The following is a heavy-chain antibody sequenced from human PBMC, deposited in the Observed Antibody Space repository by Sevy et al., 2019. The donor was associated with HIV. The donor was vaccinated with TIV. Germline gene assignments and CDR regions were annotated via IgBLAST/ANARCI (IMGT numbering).Heavy chain of an antibody. D-gene: IGHD2-2*01. Sequence: SETLSLTCAVYGGSFSGYYWSWIRQPPGKGLEWIGEINHSGSTNYNPSLKSRVTISVDTSKNQFSLKLSSVTAADTVVYYCARGSANIVVVPAATGSSFDYWGQGTLVTVSS. CDR1: GGSFSGYY. V-gene: IGHV4-34*01. CDR2: INHSGST. J-gene: IGHJ4*02. CDR3: ARGSANIVVVPAATGSSFDY.